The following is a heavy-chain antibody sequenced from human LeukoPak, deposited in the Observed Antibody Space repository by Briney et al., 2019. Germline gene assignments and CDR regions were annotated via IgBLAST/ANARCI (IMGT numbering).Heavy chain of an antibody. J-gene: IGHJ4*02. D-gene: IGHD4-17*01. Sequence: PSETLSLTCTVSGGSISSYYWSWIRQPPGKGLEWIGYIHYSGSTHYNPSLKSRVTISVDTSKNQVSLKLRSVTAADTAVYYCARAPYGFPDYWGQGTLVTVSS. CDR3: ARAPYGFPDY. CDR1: GGSISSYY. V-gene: IGHV4-59*12. CDR2: IHYSGST.